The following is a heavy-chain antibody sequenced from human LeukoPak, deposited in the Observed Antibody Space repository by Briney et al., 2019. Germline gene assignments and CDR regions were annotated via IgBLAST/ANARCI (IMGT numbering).Heavy chain of an antibody. D-gene: IGHD6-13*01. V-gene: IGHV3-23*01. CDR2: ISGSGGST. CDR1: AFTPTIVA. J-gene: IGHJ1*01. Sequence: GGSLRLSCVVSAFTPTIVATGALSQAPGKGLEWVSAISGSGGSTYYADSVKGRFTISRDNPKNTLYLQMNSLRAEDTAVYYFPKYFSAAGALEDFHHWGQGTLVTVSS. CDR3: PKYFSAAGALEDFHH.